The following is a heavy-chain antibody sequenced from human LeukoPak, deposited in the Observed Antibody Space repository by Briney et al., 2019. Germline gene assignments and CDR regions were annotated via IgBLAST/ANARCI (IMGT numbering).Heavy chain of an antibody. J-gene: IGHJ4*02. V-gene: IGHV3-23*01. CDR3: TKRVKYGGTWDHFAD. CDR1: GFTFSSYP. Sequence: GGSLRLSCAASGFTFSSYPMTWVRQVPGKGLEWVSTVNADGGNTYYADSVKGRFTISRDNSKSTLILQMNSLRVEDTALYYCTKRVKYGGTWDHFADWGQGTLVTVSS. CDR2: VNADGGNT. D-gene: IGHD1-26*01.